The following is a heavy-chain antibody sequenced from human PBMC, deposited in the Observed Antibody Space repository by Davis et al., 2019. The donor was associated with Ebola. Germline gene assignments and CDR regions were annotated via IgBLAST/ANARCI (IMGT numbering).Heavy chain of an antibody. J-gene: IGHJ4*02. CDR3: AIREAYDSFDY. D-gene: IGHD3-22*01. CDR1: GFTFSNYD. Sequence: GESLKISCAASGFTFSNYDMSWVRQVPGKGLEWVSTISASEGHTHYSDSVKGRFTISRDNSRNTVYLQMNRLRAEDTAVYYCAIREAYDSFDYWGQGTLVTVSS. V-gene: IGHV3-23*01. CDR2: ISASEGHT.